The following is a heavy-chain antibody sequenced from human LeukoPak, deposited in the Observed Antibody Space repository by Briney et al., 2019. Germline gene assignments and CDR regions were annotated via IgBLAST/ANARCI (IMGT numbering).Heavy chain of an antibody. CDR2: ISWNSGSI. CDR3: AKGYCSSTSCPKDY. Sequence: GGSLRLSCAASGFTFDDYAMHWVRQAPGKGLEWVSGISWNSGSIGYADSVKGRFTISRDNAKNSLYLQMNSLRAEDMALYYCAKGYCSSTSCPKDYWGQGTLVTASS. CDR1: GFTFDDYA. J-gene: IGHJ4*02. V-gene: IGHV3-9*03. D-gene: IGHD2-2*01.